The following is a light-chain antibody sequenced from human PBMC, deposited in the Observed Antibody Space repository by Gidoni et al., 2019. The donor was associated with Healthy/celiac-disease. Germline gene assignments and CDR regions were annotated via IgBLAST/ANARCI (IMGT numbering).Light chain of an antibody. J-gene: IGKJ1*01. Sequence: DSQWTQSPSFLSASVGDRVTSTCRASQGISSYLAWYQQKPGKAPKLLIYAASTLQSGVPSRFSGSGSGTEFTLTISSLQPEDFATYYCQQLNSYPRTFGQGTKVEIK. CDR1: QGISSY. CDR2: AAS. V-gene: IGKV1-9*01. CDR3: QQLNSYPRT.